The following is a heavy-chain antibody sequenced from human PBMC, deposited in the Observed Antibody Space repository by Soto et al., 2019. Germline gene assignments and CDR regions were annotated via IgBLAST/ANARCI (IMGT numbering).Heavy chain of an antibody. CDR2: IYPRDSET. CDR3: ARSGLHGFHYFTS. D-gene: IGHD2-15*01. Sequence: GESVKISCKNSGYNLNIYWSGWVLQMPGKGLEWMGIIYPRDSETRYSPSFQGQVTISVDKSLNTAYLQWNSLQASDTAMYYCARSGLHGFHYFTSWGQGTQVTVSS. J-gene: IGHJ4*02. CDR1: GYNLNIYW. V-gene: IGHV5-51*01.